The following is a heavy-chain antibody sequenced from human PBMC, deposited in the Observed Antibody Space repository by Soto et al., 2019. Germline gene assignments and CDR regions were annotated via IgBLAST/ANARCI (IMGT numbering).Heavy chain of an antibody. V-gene: IGHV4-30-4*01. Sequence: SETLSLTCTVSGCSISSGDYYWSWIRQPPGKGLEWIGYIYYSGSTYYNPSLKSRVTISVDTSKNQFSLKLSSVTAADTAVYYCARGWGTMIGRTXDYWGQGTLVTVSS. J-gene: IGHJ4*02. D-gene: IGHD3-22*01. CDR3: ARGWGTMIGRTXDY. CDR1: GCSISSGDYY. CDR2: IYYSGST.